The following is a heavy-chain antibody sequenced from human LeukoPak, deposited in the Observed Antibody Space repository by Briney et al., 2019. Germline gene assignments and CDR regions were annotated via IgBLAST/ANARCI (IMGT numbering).Heavy chain of an antibody. CDR2: INEDGSVK. Sequence: GGSLRLSCAASGFTFTSYWMTWVRQAPGKGLEWLTNINEDGSVKHYVDSVRGRFTISRDNAKSSLYLQMNSLRAEDTAVYYCAKDRSFLPNYYFDYWGQGTLVTVSS. D-gene: IGHD3-16*02. V-gene: IGHV3-7*01. J-gene: IGHJ4*02. CDR3: AKDRSFLPNYYFDY. CDR1: GFTFTSYW.